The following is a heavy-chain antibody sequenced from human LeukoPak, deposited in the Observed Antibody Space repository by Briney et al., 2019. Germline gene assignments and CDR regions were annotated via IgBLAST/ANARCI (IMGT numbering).Heavy chain of an antibody. CDR3: ARAYDFWSGPYYYYMDV. D-gene: IGHD3-3*01. Sequence: ASVKVSCKASGYTLTDNHLYWVRQAPGQGLEWMGWISAYNGNTNYAQKLQGRVTMTTDTSTSTAYMELRSLRSDDTAVYYCARAYDFWSGPYYYYMDVWGKGTTVTVSS. CDR1: GYTLTDNH. CDR2: ISAYNGNT. J-gene: IGHJ6*03. V-gene: IGHV1-18*04.